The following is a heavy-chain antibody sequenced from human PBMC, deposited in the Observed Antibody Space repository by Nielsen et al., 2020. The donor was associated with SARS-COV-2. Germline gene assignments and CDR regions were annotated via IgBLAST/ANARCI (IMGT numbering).Heavy chain of an antibody. J-gene: IGHJ4*02. CDR3: ARDRTYGDYEVGDY. Sequence: GESLKISCAASGFTFSDYYMSWIRQAPGKGLEWVSYISDSSSYTNYAESVKGRFTISRDNAKNSLYLQMNSLRAEDTAVYYCARDRTYGDYEVGDYWGQGTLVTVSS. CDR2: ISDSSSYT. V-gene: IGHV3-11*06. D-gene: IGHD4-17*01. CDR1: GFTFSDYY.